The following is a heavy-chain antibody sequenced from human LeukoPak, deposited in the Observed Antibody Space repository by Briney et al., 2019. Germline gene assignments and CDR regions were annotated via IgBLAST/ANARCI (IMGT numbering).Heavy chain of an antibody. Sequence: PGGSLRLSCAASGFTFNTYAMSWVRQAPGKGLEWVSGISGSGGNTYYADSVKGRFTISRDNAKNSLYLQMNSLRAEDTAVYYCARNRIEYYYYGMDVWGQGTTVTVSS. D-gene: IGHD2-15*01. CDR3: ARNRIEYYYYGMDV. CDR2: ISGSGGNT. V-gene: IGHV3-23*01. CDR1: GFTFNTYA. J-gene: IGHJ6*02.